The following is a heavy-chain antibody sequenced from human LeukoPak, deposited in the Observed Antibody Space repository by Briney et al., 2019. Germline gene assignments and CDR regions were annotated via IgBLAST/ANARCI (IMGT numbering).Heavy chain of an antibody. CDR3: AAGHEGSGYYYPGY. Sequence: GGSLRLSCAASGFTFSSYSMNWVRQAPGKGLEWVSYISSSSSTIYYADSVKGRFTISRDNAKNSLYLQMNSLRAEDTAVYYCAAGHEGSGYYYPGYWGQGTLVTVSS. J-gene: IGHJ4*02. CDR2: ISSSSSTI. V-gene: IGHV3-48*04. D-gene: IGHD3-3*01. CDR1: GFTFSSYS.